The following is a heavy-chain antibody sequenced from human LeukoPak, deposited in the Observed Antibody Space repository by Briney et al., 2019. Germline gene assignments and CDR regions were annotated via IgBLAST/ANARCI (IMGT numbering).Heavy chain of an antibody. D-gene: IGHD2-2*01. CDR1: GGSFSGYY. CDR2: INHSGST. J-gene: IGHJ6*03. Sequence: SETLSLTCAVYGGSFSGYYWSWIRQPPGKGLEWIGEINHSGSTNYNPSLKSRVTISVDTSKNQFSLKLSSVTAADTAVYYCASAAHYYYMDVSGKGTTVTVSS. CDR3: ASAAHYYYMDV. V-gene: IGHV4-34*01.